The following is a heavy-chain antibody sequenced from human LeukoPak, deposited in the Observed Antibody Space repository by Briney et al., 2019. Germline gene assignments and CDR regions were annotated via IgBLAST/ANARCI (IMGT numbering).Heavy chain of an antibody. V-gene: IGHV3-7*01. CDR1: GFTFSSYW. CDR3: AEVEYRNLHHPLLHMDG. CDR2: IKQDGSEK. Sequence: GGSLRLSCAASGFTFSSYWMSWVRQAPGKGLEWVANIKQDGSEKYYVDSVKGRFTISRDNAKNSLYLQMNSLRAEDTAVYYRAEVEYRNLHHPLLHMDGWGKGTTVTVSS. J-gene: IGHJ6*03. D-gene: IGHD1-14*01.